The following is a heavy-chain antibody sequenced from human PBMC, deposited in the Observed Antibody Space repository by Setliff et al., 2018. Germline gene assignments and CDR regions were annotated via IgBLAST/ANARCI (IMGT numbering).Heavy chain of an antibody. D-gene: IGHD5-18*01. CDR3: ARSINGYQQRYDF. CDR1: GFTFSNSE. V-gene: IGHV3-48*03. J-gene: IGHJ4*02. Sequence: GGSLRLSCAASGFTFSNSEMNWVRQAPGKGLEWIAFINRSGSIIYYADSVKGRFTVSRDNAKNSLYLQMSSLRAEDTAVYYCARSINGYQQRYDFWGQGALVTVSS. CDR2: INRSGSII.